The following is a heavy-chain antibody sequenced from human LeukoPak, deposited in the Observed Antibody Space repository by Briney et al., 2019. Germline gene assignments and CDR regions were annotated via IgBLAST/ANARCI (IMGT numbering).Heavy chain of an antibody. V-gene: IGHV4-39*01. D-gene: IGHD3-22*01. J-gene: IGHJ4*02. CDR1: GGSVSGFY. CDR2: IYYSGST. CDR3: ARHKTYYYDSSGYYPFDY. Sequence: SETLSLTCTVSGGSVSGFYWSWIRQPPGKGLEWIGSIYYSGSTYYNPSLKSRVTISVDTSKNQFSLKLSSVTAADTAVYYCARHKTYYYDSSGYYPFDYWGQGTLVTVSS.